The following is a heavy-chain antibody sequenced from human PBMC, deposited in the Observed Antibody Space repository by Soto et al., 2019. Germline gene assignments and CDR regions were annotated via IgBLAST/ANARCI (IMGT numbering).Heavy chain of an antibody. J-gene: IGHJ6*03. CDR3: AIGLAFVERAYMDC. CDR1: GDTLTSYG. D-gene: IGHD3-3*02. Sequence: QVQLMQSGPEVKKPGSSVQVSCKASGDTLTSYGFSWVRQATGHGLEWMGRIIPIQGTAKYAQKFQGRPTVTADKSTNTVYMKLSSLRAEYTVVYYCAIGLAFVERAYMDCGGRGTKVTVSS. CDR2: IIPIQGTA. V-gene: IGHV1-69*08.